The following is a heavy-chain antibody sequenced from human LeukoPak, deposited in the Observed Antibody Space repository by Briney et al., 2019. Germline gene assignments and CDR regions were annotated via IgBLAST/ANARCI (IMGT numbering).Heavy chain of an antibody. CDR1: GFTFSSYN. CDR2: ISSSSSYI. D-gene: IGHD3-10*01. Sequence: PGGSLRLSCAASGFTFSSYNMNWVRQAPGKGLEWVSSISSSSSYIYYEDSVKGRFTITRDNAKNSLYLQMNSLRAEDTAVYYCAKSALWFGELPHDAFDIWGQGTMVTVSS. CDR3: AKSALWFGELPHDAFDI. V-gene: IGHV3-21*01. J-gene: IGHJ3*02.